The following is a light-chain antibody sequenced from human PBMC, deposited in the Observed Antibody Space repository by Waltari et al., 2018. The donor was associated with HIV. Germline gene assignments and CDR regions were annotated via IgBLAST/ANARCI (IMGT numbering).Light chain of an antibody. CDR1: QSVLYTSNNKNY. V-gene: IGKV4-1*01. CDR3: QQYYTTPWT. Sequence: DIVMTQSPDSLAVSLGERATINCKSSQSVLYTSNNKNYLNWYQQKPGQPPKLLIYWASIQESGVPDRFSGSGSGTDFTLTISSLQAEDVAVYYCQQYYTTPWTFGQGTKVEIK. J-gene: IGKJ1*01. CDR2: WAS.